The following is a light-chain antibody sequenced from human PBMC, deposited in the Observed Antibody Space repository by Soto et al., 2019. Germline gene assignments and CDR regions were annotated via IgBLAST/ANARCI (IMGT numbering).Light chain of an antibody. CDR1: QGIKNY. CDR3: QRYYNAPFT. V-gene: IGKV1-27*01. CDR2: AAS. J-gene: IGKJ4*01. Sequence: DIQVTQHPSSLSASVGDRVTITCLASQGIKNYLAWYQQKPGEIPKLLIYAASTLESGIPPRFSGSGSGTDFTLTINNLQPEDVATYYCQRYYNAPFTFGGGTKVEIK.